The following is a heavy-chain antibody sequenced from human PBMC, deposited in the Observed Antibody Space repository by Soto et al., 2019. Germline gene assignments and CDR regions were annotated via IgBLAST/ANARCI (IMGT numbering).Heavy chain of an antibody. D-gene: IGHD1-26*01. V-gene: IGHV4-59*01. Sequence: SETLYLTCSISGGSISVYYWSWIRQRPGQGLEWIGYIYASGSPYYNPSLRSRVTISADTSKNQISLKLTSPTAADTAVYYCARGVGSSPPRYWGRGTLVTVSS. CDR2: IYASGSP. J-gene: IGHJ4*02. CDR1: GGSISVYY. CDR3: ARGVGSSPPRY.